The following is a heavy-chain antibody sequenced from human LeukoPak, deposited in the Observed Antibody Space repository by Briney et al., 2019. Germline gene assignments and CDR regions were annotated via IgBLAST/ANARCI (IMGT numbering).Heavy chain of an antibody. Sequence: SQTLSLTCAISGDSVSSNSATWNWIRQSPSRGLEWLGRTYYRSKWYNDYAVSVKSRITINPDTSKNQFSLQLNSVTPEDTAVYYCASFYYYHSSGTDAFDIWGQGTMVTVSS. D-gene: IGHD3-22*01. CDR3: ASFYYYHSSGTDAFDI. CDR1: GDSVSSNSAT. V-gene: IGHV6-1*01. J-gene: IGHJ3*02. CDR2: TYYRSKWYN.